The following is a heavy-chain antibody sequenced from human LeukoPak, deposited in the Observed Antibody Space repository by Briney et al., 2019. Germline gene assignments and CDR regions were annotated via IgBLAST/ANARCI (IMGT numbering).Heavy chain of an antibody. D-gene: IGHD3-10*01. Sequence: ASVKVSCKASGYTFTSYGISWVRQAPGQGLEWMGWISAYNGNTNYAQKLQGRVTMTTDTSTSTAYMELRSLRSDDTAVYYCARAQSMYYGSGSYSLPNYYYYYGMDVWGQGTTVTVSS. J-gene: IGHJ6*02. CDR2: ISAYNGNT. CDR3: ARAQSMYYGSGSYSLPNYYYYYGMDV. CDR1: GYTFTSYG. V-gene: IGHV1-18*01.